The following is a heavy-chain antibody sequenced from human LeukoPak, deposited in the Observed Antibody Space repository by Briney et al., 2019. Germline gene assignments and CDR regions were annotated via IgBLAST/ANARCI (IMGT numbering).Heavy chain of an antibody. Sequence: GGSLRLSCAASGFTFSSYSMNWVRQAPGKGLEWVSSISSSSSYIYYADSVKGRFTISRDNAKNSLYLQMNSLRAEDTAVYYCARDMPDYDYVWGSYRLFDYWGQGTLVTVSS. J-gene: IGHJ4*02. D-gene: IGHD3-16*01. CDR2: ISSSSSYI. CDR3: ARDMPDYDYVWGSYRLFDY. CDR1: GFTFSSYS. V-gene: IGHV3-21*01.